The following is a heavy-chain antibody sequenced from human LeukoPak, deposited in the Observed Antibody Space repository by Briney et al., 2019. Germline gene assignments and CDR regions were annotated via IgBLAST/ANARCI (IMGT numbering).Heavy chain of an antibody. CDR1: GYTFTAYY. CDR2: MNPNSGGT. D-gene: IGHD2-15*01. Sequence: ASVKVSCKASGYTFTAYYIHWVRQAPGQGLEWMGWMNPNSGGTDYAQRFQGRVTMTRDTSISTAYMELSRLRSDDTAVYYCARDLGYCSVGSCYDSWFDPWGQGTLVTVSS. J-gene: IGHJ5*02. CDR3: ARDLGYCSVGSCYDSWFDP. V-gene: IGHV1-2*02.